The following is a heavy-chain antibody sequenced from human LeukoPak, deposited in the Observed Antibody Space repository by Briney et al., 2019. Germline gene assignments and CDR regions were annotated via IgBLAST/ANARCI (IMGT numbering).Heavy chain of an antibody. CDR1: GGSISSYY. V-gene: IGHV4-59*08. J-gene: IGHJ3*02. D-gene: IGHD6-25*01. Sequence: SETLSLTCTVSGGSISSYYWSWIRPPPGKGRACIGYIYNSGSTNYNPSLKSRVSISVDTSKNQFSLKLNSVTAADTAVYYCARSAIDAFDIWGQGTMVTVSS. CDR3: ARSAIDAFDI. CDR2: IYNSGST.